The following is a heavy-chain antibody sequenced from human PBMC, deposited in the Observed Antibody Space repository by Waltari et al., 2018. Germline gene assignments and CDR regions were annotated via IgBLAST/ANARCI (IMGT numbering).Heavy chain of an antibody. V-gene: IGHV1-69-2*01. J-gene: IGHJ3*02. D-gene: IGHD2-2*01. Sequence: EVQLVQSGAEVKKPGAIVKISCKASGYTFTDYYMPWVQQAPGKRLEWMGRVEPEDGETIYAEKFQGRVTITADTSTDTAYMELSSLRSEDTAVYYCATLAYCSSTSCYDSDAFDIWGQGTMVTVSS. CDR2: VEPEDGET. CDR3: ATLAYCSSTSCYDSDAFDI. CDR1: GYTFTDYY.